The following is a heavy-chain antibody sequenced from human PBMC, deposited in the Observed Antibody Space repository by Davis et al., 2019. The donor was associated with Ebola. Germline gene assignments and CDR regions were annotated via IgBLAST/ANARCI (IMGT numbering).Heavy chain of an antibody. CDR1: GFTVSSNY. J-gene: IGHJ6*04. D-gene: IGHD6-13*01. V-gene: IGHV3-53*01. CDR3: ARDDISSSLYFYGMDV. CDR2: IYSGGNT. Sequence: GESLKISCAASGFTVSSNYMSWVRQAPGKGLEWVSIIYSGGNTYYADSLKGRFTISRDNSKNPVYLQMNSLRAEDTAGYYCARDDISSSLYFYGMDVWGKGTTVTVSS.